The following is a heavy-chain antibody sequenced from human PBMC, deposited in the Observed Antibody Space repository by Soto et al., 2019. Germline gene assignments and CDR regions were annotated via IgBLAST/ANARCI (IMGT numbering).Heavy chain of an antibody. D-gene: IGHD7-27*01. Sequence: ASVKVSCKASGYTFTSYGISWVRQAPGQGLEWMGWISAYNGNTNYAQKLQGRVTMTTDTSTSAAYMELRSLRSDDTAVYYCARTPFRLTLGTVLHYFDSWGQGTLVTVSS. J-gene: IGHJ4*02. CDR2: ISAYNGNT. V-gene: IGHV1-18*04. CDR1: GYTFTSYG. CDR3: ARTPFRLTLGTVLHYFDS.